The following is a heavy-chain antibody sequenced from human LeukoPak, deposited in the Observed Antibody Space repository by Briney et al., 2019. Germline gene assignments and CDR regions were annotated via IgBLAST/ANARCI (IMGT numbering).Heavy chain of an antibody. CDR3: ASGDGPHAYYGMDV. CDR2: INPNSGGT. Sequence: ASVKVSCKASGYTFTGYYMHWVRQAPGQGLEWRGWINPNSGGTNYAQKFQGRVTMTRDTSISTAYMELSRLRSDDTAVYYCASGDGPHAYYGMDVWGQGTTVTVSS. CDR1: GYTFTGYY. J-gene: IGHJ6*02. V-gene: IGHV1-2*02. D-gene: IGHD4-17*01.